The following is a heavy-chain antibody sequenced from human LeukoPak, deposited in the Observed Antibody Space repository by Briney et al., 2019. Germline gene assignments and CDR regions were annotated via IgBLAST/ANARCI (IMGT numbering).Heavy chain of an antibody. CDR3: AKDEIKNSSGWNFDY. V-gene: IGHV3-30*18. J-gene: IGHJ4*02. D-gene: IGHD6-19*01. Sequence: GGSLRLSCAASGFTFSSYGMHWARQAPGKGLEWVAVISYDGSNKYYADSVKGRFTISRDNSKNTLYLQMNSLRAEDTAVYYCAKDEIKNSSGWNFDYWGQGTLVTVSS. CDR1: GFTFSSYG. CDR2: ISYDGSNK.